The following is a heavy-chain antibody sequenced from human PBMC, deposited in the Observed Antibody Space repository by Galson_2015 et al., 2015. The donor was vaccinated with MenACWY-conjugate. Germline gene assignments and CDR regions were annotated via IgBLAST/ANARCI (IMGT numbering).Heavy chain of an antibody. Sequence: SLRLSCAASGFTFTSYAIAWVRQAPGKGLEWVSTTSGNGGRSYYADSVKGRFTISRDNSKNTLSLQVNSLSAEDTAVYYCAKDRGDYVGYFDYWGQGVPVTVSS. CDR2: TSGNGGRS. CDR3: AKDRGDYVGYFDY. V-gene: IGHV3-23*01. J-gene: IGHJ4*02. CDR1: GFTFTSYA. D-gene: IGHD4-17*01.